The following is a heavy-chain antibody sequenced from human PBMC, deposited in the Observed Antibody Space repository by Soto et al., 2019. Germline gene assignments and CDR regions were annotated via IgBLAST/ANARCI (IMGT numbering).Heavy chain of an antibody. J-gene: IGHJ5*02. Sequence: ASVKVSCKASGGTFSSYAISWVRQAPGQGLEWMGGIIPIFGTANYAQKFQGRVTITADESTSTAYMGLSSLRSEDTAVYYCARDSDYDFWSGYSRNNWFDPWGQGTLVTVSS. CDR1: GGTFSSYA. V-gene: IGHV1-69*13. D-gene: IGHD3-3*01. CDR2: IIPIFGTA. CDR3: ARDSDYDFWSGYSRNNWFDP.